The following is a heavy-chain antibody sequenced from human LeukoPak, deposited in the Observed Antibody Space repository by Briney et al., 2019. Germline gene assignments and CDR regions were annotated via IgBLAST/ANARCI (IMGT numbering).Heavy chain of an antibody. J-gene: IGHJ4*02. D-gene: IGHD6-13*01. CDR2: IYSGGST. V-gene: IGHV3-66*01. CDR1: GFTFSIHA. CDR3: ASLFPGIAAADYFDY. Sequence: GGSLRLSCAGSGFTFSIHAMSWVRQAPGKGLEWDSVIYSGGSTYYADSVKGRFTISRDNSKNTLYLQMNSLRAEDTAVYYCASLFPGIAAADYFDYWGQGTLVTVSS.